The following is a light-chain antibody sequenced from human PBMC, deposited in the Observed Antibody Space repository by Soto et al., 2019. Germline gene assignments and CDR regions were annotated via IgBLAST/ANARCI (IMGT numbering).Light chain of an antibody. Sequence: EIVMTQSPATLSVSPGGRATLSCRASQTISGTLAWYQQKPGQAPRLLIHGASTRAPGFPARFSGSGSGTDFTLTISSLQSEDFAVYYCQQRTNWPLSITFGLGTRLEI. CDR2: GAS. J-gene: IGKJ5*01. CDR3: QQRTNWPLSIT. CDR1: QTISGT. V-gene: IGKV3-15*01.